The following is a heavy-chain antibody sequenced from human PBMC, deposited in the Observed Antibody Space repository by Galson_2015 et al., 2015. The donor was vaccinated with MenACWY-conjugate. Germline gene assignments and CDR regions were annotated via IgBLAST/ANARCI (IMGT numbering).Heavy chain of an antibody. J-gene: IGHJ5*02. CDR2: IKCRTDGGTT. V-gene: IGHV3-15*01. CDR3: TRDRDVGGSRWWFDP. CDR1: GLTFSSVW. D-gene: IGHD2-15*01. Sequence: SLRLSCATSGLTFSSVWMSWVRQAPGKGLEWVARIKCRTDGGTTDYATPVKGRFTILRDDSAKTLYLQMNSLEIEDTAMYFCTRDRDVGGSRWWFDPWGQGTLVTVSS.